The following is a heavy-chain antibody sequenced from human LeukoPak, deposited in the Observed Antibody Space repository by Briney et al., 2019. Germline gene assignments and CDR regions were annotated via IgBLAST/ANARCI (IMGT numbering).Heavy chain of an antibody. J-gene: IGHJ4*02. D-gene: IGHD1-26*01. Sequence: GGSLRLSCAPSGFTYSIYCVSGVRRAPGEGREWGANMKGNGCDNHYVDSVRGRFTISRDNAKNSLYLQMNSLRAEDTAVYYCARDLGYYRADYWGQGTLVTVSS. CDR1: GFTYSIYC. CDR2: MKGNGCDN. CDR3: ARDLGYYRADY. V-gene: IGHV3-7*01.